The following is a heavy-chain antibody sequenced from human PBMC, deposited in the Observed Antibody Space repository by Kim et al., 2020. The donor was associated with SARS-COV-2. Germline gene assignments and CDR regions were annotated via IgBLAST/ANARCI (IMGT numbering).Heavy chain of an antibody. Sequence: SETLSLTCTVSGGSISSSSYYWGWIRQPPGKGLEWIGSIYYSGSTYYNPSLKSRVTISVDTSKNQFSLKLSSVTAADTAVYYCASSIPRVDQAPAPQYNWFDPWGQGTLVTVSS. CDR1: GGSISSSSYY. CDR3: ASSIPRVDQAPAPQYNWFDP. V-gene: IGHV4-39*01. J-gene: IGHJ5*02. D-gene: IGHD3-3*01. CDR2: IYYSGST.